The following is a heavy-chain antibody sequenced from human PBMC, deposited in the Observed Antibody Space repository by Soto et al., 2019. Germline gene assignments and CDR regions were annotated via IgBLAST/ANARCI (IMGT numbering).Heavy chain of an antibody. CDR3: ARERTGRDIVVVVAARPYYYYGMDV. CDR1: GYSVSSNSAA. D-gene: IGHD2-15*01. Sequence: SHTLSLPCAISGYSVSSNSAAWNWIRQSPSRGLEWLGRTYHRSKWYNDYAVSVKSRITINPDTSKNQFSLQLNSVTPEDTAVYYCARERTGRDIVVVVAARPYYYYGMDVWGQGTTVTSP. CDR2: TYHRSKWYN. V-gene: IGHV6-1*01. J-gene: IGHJ6*02.